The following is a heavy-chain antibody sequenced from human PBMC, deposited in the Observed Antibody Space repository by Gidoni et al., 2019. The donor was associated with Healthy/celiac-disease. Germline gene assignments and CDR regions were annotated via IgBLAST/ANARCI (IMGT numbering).Heavy chain of an antibody. CDR2: ISSSSSYI. V-gene: IGHV3-21*01. D-gene: IGHD1-26*01. Sequence: EVQLVESGGGLVKPGGSLRLSCAASGFTFSSYSMNWVRQAPGKGLEWVSSISSSSSYIYYADSVKGRFTISRDNAKNSLYLQMNSLRAEDTAVYYCARDSGRVGATPRWGQGTLVTVSS. J-gene: IGHJ4*02. CDR3: ARDSGRVGATPR. CDR1: GFTFSSYS.